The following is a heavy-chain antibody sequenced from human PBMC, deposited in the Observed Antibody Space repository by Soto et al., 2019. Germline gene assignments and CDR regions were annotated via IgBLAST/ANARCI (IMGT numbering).Heavy chain of an antibody. Sequence: QVQLVQSGAEVKKPGSSVRVSCQVSGGTFTTYTISWVRQAPGQGLEWMGGIFPIFARINYAQQFQGRVTITADEATRTAYMEVYRLTSADTAVYYCAILTPITGVYCGQGSLVTVSS. CDR3: AILTPITGVY. D-gene: IGHD3-16*01. CDR1: GGTFTTYT. V-gene: IGHV1-69*01. J-gene: IGHJ4*02. CDR2: IFPIFARI.